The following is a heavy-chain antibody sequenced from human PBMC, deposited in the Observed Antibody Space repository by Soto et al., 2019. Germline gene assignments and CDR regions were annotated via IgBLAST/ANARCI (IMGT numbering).Heavy chain of an antibody. D-gene: IGHD6-19*01. CDR1: GGSISSSTYY. Sequence: SETLSLTCTVSGGSISSSTYYWGWMRQPPGKGLEWIASFFIGGNTYYNPSLKSRVTISVDTSKNQFSLKLSSVTAADTAVYYCAREYSSGWVLVDYWGQGTLVTVSS. V-gene: IGHV4-39*07. J-gene: IGHJ4*02. CDR3: AREYSSGWVLVDY. CDR2: FFIGGNT.